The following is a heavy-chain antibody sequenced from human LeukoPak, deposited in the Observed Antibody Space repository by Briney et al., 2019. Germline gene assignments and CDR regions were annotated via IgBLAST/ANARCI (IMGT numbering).Heavy chain of an antibody. CDR1: GGSISGYY. Sequence: SETLSLTCTVSGGSISGYYWSWIRQPPGKGLEWIGYIYYSGSTNYNPSLKSRVTISVDTSKNQFSLKLSSVTAADTAVYYCARDDNWNDYAFGIWGQGTMVTVSS. D-gene: IGHD1-20*01. V-gene: IGHV4-59*01. CDR2: IYYSGST. J-gene: IGHJ3*02. CDR3: ARDDNWNDYAFGI.